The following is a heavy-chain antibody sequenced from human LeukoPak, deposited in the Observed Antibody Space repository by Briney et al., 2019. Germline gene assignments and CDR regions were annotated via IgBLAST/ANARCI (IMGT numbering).Heavy chain of an antibody. CDR3: AKEGTSGSYSIDY. J-gene: IGHJ4*02. V-gene: IGHV3-74*01. D-gene: IGHD1-26*01. CDR1: GFTFSTYE. Sequence: GGSLRLSCEASGFTFSTYEMNWVRQTPGKGLVWVSRINSDGSSTSYADSVKGRFTISRDNAKNTLYLQMNSLRAEDTAVYYCAKEGTSGSYSIDYWGQGTLVTVSS. CDR2: INSDGSST.